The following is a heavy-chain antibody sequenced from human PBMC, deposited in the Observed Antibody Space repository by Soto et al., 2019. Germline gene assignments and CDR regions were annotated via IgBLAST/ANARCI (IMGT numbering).Heavy chain of an antibody. V-gene: IGHV1-18*04. D-gene: IGHD6-13*01. CDR1: GYTFTSYG. CDR2: ISAYNGNT. CDR3: ARDAYSSSWLDYYYYGMDV. Sequence: ASVKVSCKASGYTFTSYGISWVRQAPGQGREWMGWISAYNGNTNYAQKLQGRVTMTIDTSTSTAYMELRSLRSDDTAVYYCARDAYSSSWLDYYYYGMDVWGQGXTVTVSS. J-gene: IGHJ6*02.